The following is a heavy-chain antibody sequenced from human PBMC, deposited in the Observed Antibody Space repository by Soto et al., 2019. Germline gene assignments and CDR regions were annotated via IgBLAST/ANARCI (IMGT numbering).Heavy chain of an antibody. J-gene: IGHJ4*02. CDR2: IGNGGDGI. CDR3: ATYVQHLMDS. CDR1: GFTFSNFA. V-gene: IGHV3-23*01. D-gene: IGHD6-13*01. Sequence: EVQLLESGGGLVQPGASLTLSCAASGFTFSNFAMKWVRQAPGKGLEWVSVIGNGGDGIHYADSVKGRFTISRDNSRNTMSLQMNSLPVEDTGIYYCATYVQHLMDSWGQGTLVTVSS.